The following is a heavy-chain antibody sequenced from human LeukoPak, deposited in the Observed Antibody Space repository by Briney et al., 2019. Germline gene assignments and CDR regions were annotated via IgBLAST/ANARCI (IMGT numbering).Heavy chain of an antibody. Sequence: PSEALSLTCTVSGGSISSGTYYWYWIRQPPGKGLEWIGNIYHDGNTYYNPSLKSRVTISVDTSKNQFSLRLSSVTAADTAVYYCASCSYMIGWFDPWGQGTLVTVSS. V-gene: IGHV4-39*07. CDR3: ASCSYMIGWFDP. D-gene: IGHD3-16*01. J-gene: IGHJ5*02. CDR1: GGSISSGTYY. CDR2: IYHDGNT.